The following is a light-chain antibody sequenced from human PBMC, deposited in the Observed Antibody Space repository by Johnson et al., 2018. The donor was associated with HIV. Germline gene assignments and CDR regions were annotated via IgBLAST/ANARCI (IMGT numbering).Light chain of an antibody. CDR2: DNH. J-gene: IGLJ1*01. V-gene: IGLV1-51*01. CDR1: SSNIGNNY. Sequence: SVLTQPPSVSAAPGQKVNISCSGSSSNIGNNYVSWYQPLPGTAPKVLIYDNHKRPSGIPDRVSGSKSGTSATLGITGLQTGDEADYYCGTWDSSLSVYVFGTGTKVTV. CDR3: GTWDSSLSVYV.